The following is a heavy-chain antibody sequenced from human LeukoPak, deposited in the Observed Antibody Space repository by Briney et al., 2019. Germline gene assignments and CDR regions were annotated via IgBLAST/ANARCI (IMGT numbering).Heavy chain of an antibody. D-gene: IGHD3-22*01. V-gene: IGHV3-74*01. Sequence: PAASLRVPSSAYGLTFSNYWRAWVRQAPGKGLVWVSRINSDGSSRHYADSVKGRFTISRDNAKNTLHLQMTSLRAEDTAVYYCARGGPDSSDSSSLFDYWGRGILVTVSS. CDR3: ARGGPDSSDSSSLFDY. CDR2: INSDGSSR. CDR1: GLTFSNYW. J-gene: IGHJ4*02.